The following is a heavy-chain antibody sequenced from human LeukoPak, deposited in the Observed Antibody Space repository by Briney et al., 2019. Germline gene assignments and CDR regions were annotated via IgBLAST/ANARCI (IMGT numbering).Heavy chain of an antibody. CDR1: GYIFSSHG. V-gene: IGHV1-18*01. CDR2: ITTYKGNM. Sequence: SVKVSCKASGYIFSSHGISWVRQAPGGGLEWMGWITTYKGNMAYAPKFQGRVTMTTDTSTGTAYMELRSLRSDDTAVYYCARVGSVCSSLTCPYYFDFWGQGSLVTVSS. CDR3: ARVGSVCSSLTCPYYFDF. J-gene: IGHJ4*02. D-gene: IGHD2-2*01.